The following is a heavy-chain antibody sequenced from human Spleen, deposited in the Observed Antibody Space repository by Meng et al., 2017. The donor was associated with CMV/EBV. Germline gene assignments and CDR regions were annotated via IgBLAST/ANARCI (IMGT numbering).Heavy chain of an antibody. CDR2: INPDSGVA. CDR3: ARDRSGFDHRPFAMGV. CDR1: GYTFTGYY. Sequence: ASVKVSCKASGYTFTGYYMHWVRQAPGQGLEWMGWINPDSGVANVAQRFHGRVTMTRDTSISAVYMEMRNLRSEDTAVYYCARDRSGFDHRPFAMGVWGQGTTVTVSS. V-gene: IGHV1-2*02. J-gene: IGHJ6*02. D-gene: IGHD1-26*01.